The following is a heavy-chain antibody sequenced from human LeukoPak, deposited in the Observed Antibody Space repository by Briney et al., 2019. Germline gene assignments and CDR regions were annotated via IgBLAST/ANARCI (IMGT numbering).Heavy chain of an antibody. CDR1: GYSFTSYW. J-gene: IGHJ6*02. Sequence: GESLRISGKGSGYSFTSYWISWVRQMPGKGLEWMGRIDPSDSYNNYSPSFQGHVTISADKSISTAYLQWSSLKASDTAMYYCARHRYNWNARVYYYYYGMDVWGQGTTVTVSS. CDR2: IDPSDSYN. CDR3: ARHRYNWNARVYYYYYGMDV. D-gene: IGHD1-1*01. V-gene: IGHV5-10-1*01.